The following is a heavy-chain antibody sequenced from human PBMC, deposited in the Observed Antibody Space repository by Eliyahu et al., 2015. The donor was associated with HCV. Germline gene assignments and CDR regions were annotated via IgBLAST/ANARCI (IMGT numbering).Heavy chain of an antibody. V-gene: IGHV3-30*03. CDR1: GFTFSSXG. J-gene: IGHJ4*02. Sequence: QVQLVESGGGVVQPGRSLRLSCAASGFTFSSXGMHWVRQAPGKGLEWVAVISYDGSNKYYADSVKGRFTISRDNSKNTLYLQMNSLRAEDTAVYYCATSPPYYDYVWGSYRHDYWGQGTLVTVSS. CDR2: ISYDGSNK. CDR3: ATSPPYYDYVWGSYRHDY. D-gene: IGHD3-16*02.